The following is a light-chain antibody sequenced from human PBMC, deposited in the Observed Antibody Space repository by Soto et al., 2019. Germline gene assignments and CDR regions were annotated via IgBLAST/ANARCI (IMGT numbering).Light chain of an antibody. J-gene: IGLJ2*01. CDR2: DVT. Sequence: QSALTQPASVSGSPGQSITISCTGTSSDVGGYDYVSWYQHHPGKAPKLMIYDVTNRPSGVSNRFSGSKSGNTASLTISGLQAEDEADYYCSSYTRSSTLHVVFGGGTKLTVL. CDR3: SSYTRSSTLHVV. V-gene: IGLV2-14*03. CDR1: SSDVGGYDY.